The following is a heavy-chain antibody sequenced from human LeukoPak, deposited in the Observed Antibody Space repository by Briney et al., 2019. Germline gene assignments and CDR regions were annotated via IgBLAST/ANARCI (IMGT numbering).Heavy chain of an antibody. D-gene: IGHD3-9*01. CDR1: GFTFSDYY. CDR3: ARDGDYDILTGPINWFDP. CDR2: ISSSGSTI. Sequence: GGSLRLSCAASGFTFSDYYMSWIRQAPGKGLEWVSYISSSGSTIYYADSVKGRFTISRDNAKNSLYLQMNSLRAEDTAVYYCARDGDYDILTGPINWFDPWGQGTLVTVSS. J-gene: IGHJ5*02. V-gene: IGHV3-11*01.